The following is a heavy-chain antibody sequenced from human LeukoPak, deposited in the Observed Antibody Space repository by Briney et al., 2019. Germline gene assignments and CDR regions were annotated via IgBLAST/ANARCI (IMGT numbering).Heavy chain of an antibody. Sequence: PGGSLRLSCAASGFTFSDYYMTWIRQAPGKGLEWVSFISSSGDSLYYADSVRGRFNISRDNAKNSLFLQMNSLRAEDTAVYYCAREVVIVPDYFYYGLDVWGQGTTVAVSS. J-gene: IGHJ6*02. CDR1: GFTFSDYY. CDR2: ISSSGDSL. D-gene: IGHD2/OR15-2a*01. V-gene: IGHV3-11*01. CDR3: AREVVIVPDYFYYGLDV.